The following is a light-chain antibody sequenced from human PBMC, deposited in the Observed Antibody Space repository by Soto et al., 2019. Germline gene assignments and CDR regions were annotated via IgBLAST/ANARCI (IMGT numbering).Light chain of an antibody. J-gene: IGKJ2*01. V-gene: IGKV3-20*01. CDR2: GAS. CDR3: QQYGSSPMYT. CDR1: QSVSSSY. Sequence: EIVLTQSPGTLSLSPGDRATLSCRASQSVSSSYLAWYQQKPGQAPRLLIYGASSRATGIPDRFSGSGSGTDFTLPISRLEPEDFAVYFCQQYGSSPMYTFGQGTKLEIK.